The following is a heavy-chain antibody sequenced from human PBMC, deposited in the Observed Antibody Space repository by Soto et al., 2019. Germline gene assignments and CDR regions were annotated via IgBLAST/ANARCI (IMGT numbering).Heavy chain of an antibody. D-gene: IGHD7-27*01. V-gene: IGHV4-34*01. Sequence: QVQLQQWGAGLSKPSETLSLTCAVYGGSFSGYYWNWIRQPPGKGLEWSGEINHSGSTNYNPSLKSRVTISVDTSKNQFSLKLSSVTAADTAVYYCARGWGTIFDYWGQGTLVTVSS. CDR1: GGSFSGYY. CDR3: ARGWGTIFDY. CDR2: INHSGST. J-gene: IGHJ4*02.